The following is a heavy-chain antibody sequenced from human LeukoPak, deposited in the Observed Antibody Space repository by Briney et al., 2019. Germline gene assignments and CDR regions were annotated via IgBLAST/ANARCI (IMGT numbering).Heavy chain of an antibody. CDR1: GFTFDDYG. J-gene: IGHJ4*02. CDR3: ARDIADYYGSGSPSDY. CDR2: INWNGGST. V-gene: IGHV3-20*04. Sequence: GGSLRLSCAASGFTFDDYGMSWVRQAPGKGLEWVSGINWNGGSTGYADSVKGRFTISRDNAKNSLYLQMNSLRAEDTALYYCARDIADYYGSGSPSDYWGQGTLVTVSS. D-gene: IGHD3-10*01.